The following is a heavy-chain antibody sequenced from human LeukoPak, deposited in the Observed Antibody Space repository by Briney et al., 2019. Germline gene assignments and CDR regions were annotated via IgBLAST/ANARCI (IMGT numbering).Heavy chain of an antibody. CDR2: INEGGSAD. J-gene: IGHJ4*02. V-gene: IGHV3-7*01. CDR3: ARDVY. Sequence: GGSLRLSCAASGFTFSSLWMSWVRQAPGKGLEWVANINEGGSADYYADSVRGRFTISRDHAKNSLFLQMNSLRAEDTAVYYCARDVYWGQGTLVTVSS. CDR1: GFTFSSLW.